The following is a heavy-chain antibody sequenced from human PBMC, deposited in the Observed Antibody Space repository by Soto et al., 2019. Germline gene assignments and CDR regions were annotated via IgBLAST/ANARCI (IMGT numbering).Heavy chain of an antibody. Sequence: QALGKGLEWVSAISGSGGSTYYADSVKGRFTISRDNSENTLYLQMNSLRAEDMSSCNRPNTSLTSGLGIPAEPLLRSRHS. D-gene: IGHD3-9*01. CDR3: PNTSLTSGLGIPAEPLLRSRHS. J-gene: IGHJ5*01. CDR2: ISGSGGST. V-gene: IGHV3-23*01.